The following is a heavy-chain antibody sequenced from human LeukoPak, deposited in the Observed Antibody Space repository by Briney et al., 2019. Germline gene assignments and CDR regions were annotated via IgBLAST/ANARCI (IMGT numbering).Heavy chain of an antibody. D-gene: IGHD3-22*01. CDR1: GYTFTGYY. Sequence: GASVKVSCKASGYTFTGYYMHWVRQAPGQGREWMGWINPNSGGTNYGQNFQGRVTMTRDTTISTAYMELSRLRSDDTAVYYCATQKYYYDSSGYPSDYWGQGTLVTVSS. CDR3: ATQKYYYDSSGYPSDY. J-gene: IGHJ4*02. CDR2: INPNSGGT. V-gene: IGHV1-2*02.